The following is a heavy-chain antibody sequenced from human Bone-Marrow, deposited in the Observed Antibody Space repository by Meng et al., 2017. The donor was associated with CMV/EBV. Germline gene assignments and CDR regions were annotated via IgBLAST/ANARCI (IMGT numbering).Heavy chain of an antibody. Sequence: GESLKISCAASGFTFSSYAMSWVRQAPGKGLEWVSAISGSGGSTYYADSVKGRFTISRDNSKNTLYLQMNSLRAEDTAVYYCAKDLSSSHLFYYYGMDVWGQGTTVTVSS. CDR2: ISGSGGST. CDR1: GFTFSSYA. D-gene: IGHD6-6*01. CDR3: AKDLSSSHLFYYYGMDV. J-gene: IGHJ6*02. V-gene: IGHV3-23*01.